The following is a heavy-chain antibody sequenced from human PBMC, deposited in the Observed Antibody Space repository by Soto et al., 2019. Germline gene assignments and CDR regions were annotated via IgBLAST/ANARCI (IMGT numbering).Heavy chain of an antibody. CDR1: GLTVSGKKY. CDR3: ATWHEREHAYDV. Sequence: GGSLRLSCVASGLTVSGKKYVAWVRQAPGKGLEWVSALYDVDGSFYSDSVKGRFATSSDSSKTTVYLQMNDLRPADTAVYYCATWHEREHAYDVWGQGTTVTVSS. V-gene: IGHV3-53*01. D-gene: IGHD1-1*01. J-gene: IGHJ3*01. CDR2: LYDVDGS.